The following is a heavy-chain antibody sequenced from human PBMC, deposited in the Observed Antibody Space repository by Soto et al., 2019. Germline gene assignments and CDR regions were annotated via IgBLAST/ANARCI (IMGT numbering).Heavy chain of an antibody. D-gene: IGHD6-13*01. V-gene: IGHV5-51*01. J-gene: IGHJ6*02. CDR2: IYPGDSDT. CDR1: GYTFTNYW. Sequence: PGESLKISCKRSGYTFTNYWIAWVRQMPGKGLEWMGIIYPGDSDTRYSPSFQGQVTISADKSITTAYLQWRSLKASDTAMYYCARRRAAGPKGPYYYYYGMDVWGQGTTVTLYS. CDR3: ARRRAAGPKGPYYYYYGMDV.